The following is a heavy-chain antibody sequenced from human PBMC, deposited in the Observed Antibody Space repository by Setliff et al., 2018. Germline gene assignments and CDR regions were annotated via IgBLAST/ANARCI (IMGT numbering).Heavy chain of an antibody. Sequence: PGESLKISCKGSGYSFTSYWIGWVRQMPGKGLEWMGIIYPGDSDTRYSPSFQGQVTISADKSISTAYLQWSSLKASDTAMYYCARSRTSSNPDSDSSDIWGQGTLVTVSS. CDR3: ARSRTSSNPDSDSSDI. V-gene: IGHV5-51*01. CDR1: GYSFTSYW. D-gene: IGHD6-13*01. J-gene: IGHJ3*02. CDR2: IYPGDSDT.